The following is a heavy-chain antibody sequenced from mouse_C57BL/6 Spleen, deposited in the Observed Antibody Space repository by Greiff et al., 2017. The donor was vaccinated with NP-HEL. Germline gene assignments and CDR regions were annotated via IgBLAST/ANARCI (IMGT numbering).Heavy chain of an antibody. CDR1: GYTFTSCG. CDR3: ARWGTTVERVYFDY. Sequence: QVQLQQSGAELARPGASVKLSCKASGYTFTSCGISWVKQRTGQGLEWIGEIYPRSGNTYYNEKFKGKATLTADKSSSTAYMELRSLTSEDSAVYFCARWGTTVERVYFDYWGQGTTLTVSS. J-gene: IGHJ2*01. CDR2: IYPRSGNT. D-gene: IGHD1-1*01. V-gene: IGHV1-81*01.